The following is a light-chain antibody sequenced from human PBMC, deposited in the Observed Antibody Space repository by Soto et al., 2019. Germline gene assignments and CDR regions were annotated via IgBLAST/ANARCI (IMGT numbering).Light chain of an antibody. CDR2: GAS. CDR3: QQYGDSQGYI. V-gene: IGKV3-20*01. J-gene: IGKJ2*01. Sequence: EIVLTQSPGTLSLSPGERATLSCRASQSVVSDYLVWNQQKPGQAPRLLIYGASSRATGIPDRLSGSGSGTDFNLTITTLVPEDFAVYYCQQYGDSQGYIFGQGTKLEI. CDR1: QSVVSDY.